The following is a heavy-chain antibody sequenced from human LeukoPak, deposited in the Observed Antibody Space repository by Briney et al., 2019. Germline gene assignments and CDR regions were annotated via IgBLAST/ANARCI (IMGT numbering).Heavy chain of an antibody. CDR2: INPSGGST. V-gene: IGHV1-46*01. Sequence: ASVKVSCKASGYTFASYYIHWVRQAPGQGLEWMGIINPSGGSTSYAQKFQGRVTMTRDTSTRTLYMELSSLRSEDTAVYYCARESSTQGAFDIWGQGTMVTVS. CDR3: ARESSTQGAFDI. J-gene: IGHJ3*02. CDR1: GYTFASYY. D-gene: IGHD3-16*02.